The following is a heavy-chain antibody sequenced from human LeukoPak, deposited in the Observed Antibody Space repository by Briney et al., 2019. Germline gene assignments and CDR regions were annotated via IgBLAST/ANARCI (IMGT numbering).Heavy chain of an antibody. V-gene: IGHV4-30-4*08. CDR2: IYYSGST. D-gene: IGHD6-13*01. J-gene: IGHJ6*03. Sequence: TSQTLSLTCIVSGGSISSGDYYWSWIRQPPGKGLEWIGYIYYSGSTYYNPSLKSRVTISVDTSKNQFSLKLSSVTAADSAVYYCAREVIAAAGTSKYYYYYMDVWGKGTTVTVSS. CDR3: AREVIAAAGTSKYYYYYMDV. CDR1: GGSISSGDYY.